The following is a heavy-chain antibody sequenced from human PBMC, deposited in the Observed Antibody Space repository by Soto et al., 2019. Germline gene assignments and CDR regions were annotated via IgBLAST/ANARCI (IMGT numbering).Heavy chain of an antibody. D-gene: IGHD3-3*01. Sequence: GGSLRLSCAASGFTFSSYAMSWVRQDPGKGLEWVSAISGSGGSTYYADSVKGRFTISRDNSKNTLYLQMNSLRAEDTAVYYCAKLMDFWSGHFDYWGQGTLVTVSS. CDR2: ISGSGGST. CDR3: AKLMDFWSGHFDY. CDR1: GFTFSSYA. V-gene: IGHV3-23*01. J-gene: IGHJ4*02.